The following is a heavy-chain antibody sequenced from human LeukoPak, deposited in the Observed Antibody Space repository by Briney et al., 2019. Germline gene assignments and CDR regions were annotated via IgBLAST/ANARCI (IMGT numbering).Heavy chain of an antibody. D-gene: IGHD3-9*01. CDR3: ARVNDRYFDWLLYPDY. CDR1: GFTFSSYS. V-gene: IGHV3-21*01. Sequence: GGSLRLSCAASGFTFSSYSMNWVRQAPGKGLEWVSSISSSSYIYYADSVKGRFTISRDNAKNSLYLQMNSLRAEDTAVYYCARVNDRYFDWLLYPDYWGQGTLVTVSS. CDR2: ISSSSYI. J-gene: IGHJ4*02.